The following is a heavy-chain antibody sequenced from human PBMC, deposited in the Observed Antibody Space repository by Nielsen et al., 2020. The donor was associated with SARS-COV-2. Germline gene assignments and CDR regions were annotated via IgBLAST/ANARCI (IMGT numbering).Heavy chain of an antibody. CDR3: ARGGYCSSTSCYLGYYYCYGMDV. J-gene: IGHJ6*02. Sequence: SETLSLTCTVSGGSISSYYWSWIRQPPGKGLEWIGYIYYSGSTNYNPSLKSRVTISVDTSKNQFSLKLSSVTAADTAVYYCARGGYCSSTSCYLGYYYCYGMDVWGQGTTVTVSS. CDR1: GGSISSYY. CDR2: IYYSGST. D-gene: IGHD2-2*01. V-gene: IGHV4-59*13.